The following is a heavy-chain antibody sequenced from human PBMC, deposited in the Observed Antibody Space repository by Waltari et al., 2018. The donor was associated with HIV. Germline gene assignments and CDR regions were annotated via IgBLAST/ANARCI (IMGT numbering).Heavy chain of an antibody. Sequence: QVQLIQSGAEVKKPGSSVKVSCKASVGTFNIHGINWVRHALGQGIAWMGTRITFLEIANYSRQFQRRVTIAADKSTNTAYMELSRLKSEDTAVYYCARADVVGVGEADLSLWGQGTLVTVSS. CDR1: VGTFNIHG. CDR2: RITFLEIA. J-gene: IGHJ4*02. D-gene: IGHD1-26*01. CDR3: ARADVVGVGEADLSL. V-gene: IGHV1-69*04.